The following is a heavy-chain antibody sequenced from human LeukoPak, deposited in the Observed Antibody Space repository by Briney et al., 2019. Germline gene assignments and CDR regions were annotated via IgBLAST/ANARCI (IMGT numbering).Heavy chain of an antibody. Sequence: GGSLRLSCAASGFTFSSYWMSWVRQAPGKGLERVANIKQDGSEKYYVDSVKGRFTISRDNAKNSLYLQMNSLRAEDTAVYYCVLWFGELPDYWGQGTLVTVSS. J-gene: IGHJ4*02. CDR3: VLWFGELPDY. D-gene: IGHD3-10*01. CDR2: IKQDGSEK. CDR1: GFTFSSYW. V-gene: IGHV3-7*01.